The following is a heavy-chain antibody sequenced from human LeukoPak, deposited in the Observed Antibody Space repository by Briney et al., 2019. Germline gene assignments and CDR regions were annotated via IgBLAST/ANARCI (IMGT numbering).Heavy chain of an antibody. CDR1: GFSVTTDSYC. V-gene: IGHV4-61*01. D-gene: IGHD3-10*01. J-gene: IGHJ4*02. CDR3: ARDHFGSLDS. Sequence: SETLSLTCTISGFSVTTDSYCWGWIRQPPGKGLEWIGYDYCGGNTNYDPSLKRRVTISVDTSKNQFSLTLTSVTAADTAVYFCARDHFGSLDSWGQGILVTVSS. CDR2: DYCGGNT.